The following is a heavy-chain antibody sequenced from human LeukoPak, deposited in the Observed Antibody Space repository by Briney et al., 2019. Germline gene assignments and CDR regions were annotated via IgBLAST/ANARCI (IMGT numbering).Heavy chain of an antibody. CDR1: GFTFSSYS. CDR3: ARLYDIVVVPAAHGNY. Sequence: GGSLRLSCAASGFTFSSYSMNWVRQAPGKGLEWVSSISSSSSYIYYADSVKGRFTISRDNAKNSLYLQMNSLRAEDTAVYYCARLYDIVVVPAAHGNYWGQGTLVTVSS. V-gene: IGHV3-21*01. J-gene: IGHJ4*02. CDR2: ISSSSSYI. D-gene: IGHD2-2*01.